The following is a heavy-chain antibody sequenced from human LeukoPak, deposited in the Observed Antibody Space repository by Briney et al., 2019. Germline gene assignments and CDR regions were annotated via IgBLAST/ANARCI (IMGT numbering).Heavy chain of an antibody. D-gene: IGHD2-2*01. CDR2: IYYSGST. CDR3: ARDYAGDDY. CDR1: GGSISSSSYY. V-gene: IGHV4-39*07. Sequence: PSETLSLTCTVSGGSISSSSYYWGWIRQPPGKGLEWIGSIYYSGSTYYNPSLKSRVTISVDTSEYQFSLKLSSVTAADTAVYYCARDYAGDDYWGQGTLVTVSS. J-gene: IGHJ4*02.